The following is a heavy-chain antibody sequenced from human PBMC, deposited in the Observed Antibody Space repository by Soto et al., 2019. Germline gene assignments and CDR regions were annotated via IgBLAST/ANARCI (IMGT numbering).Heavy chain of an antibody. CDR2: ISSDGSST. CDR1: GFTFSRYW. CDR3: ARVGVDTSVVDGGYYYNGMDV. J-gene: IGHJ6*02. V-gene: IGHV3-74*01. Sequence: EVQLVESGGGLGQRGGSLRLSCAASGFTFSRYWMHWVRQAPGKGLVWVSRISSDGSSTRYADSVKGRFTISRDNAENTLYLQMNSLSAEDTAVYYCARVGVDTSVVDGGYYYNGMDVWGQGTTGTVS. D-gene: IGHD5-18*01.